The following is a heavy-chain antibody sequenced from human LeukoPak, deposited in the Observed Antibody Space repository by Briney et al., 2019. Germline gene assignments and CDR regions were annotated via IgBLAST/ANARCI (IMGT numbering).Heavy chain of an antibody. CDR1: GDSVSSNSAA. CDR2: TYYRSKWYN. CDR3: ARGAGSTNFYYYYYMDV. J-gene: IGHJ6*03. V-gene: IGHV6-1*01. Sequence: SQTLSLTCAISGDSVSSNSAAWNWIRQSPSRGLEWLGRTYYRSKWYNDYAVSVKSRITINPDTSKNQFSLQLNSVTPEDTAVYYCARGAGSTNFYYYYYMDVWGKGTTVTVSS. D-gene: IGHD6-13*01.